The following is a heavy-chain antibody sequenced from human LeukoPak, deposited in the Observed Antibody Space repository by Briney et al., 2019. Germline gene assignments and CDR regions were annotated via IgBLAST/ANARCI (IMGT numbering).Heavy chain of an antibody. V-gene: IGHV3-7*01. CDR3: ASYIAVAAPYWYFDL. Sequence: GGSLRLSCAASGFTFSSYRMTWVRQAPGKGLEWVANIKQDGSEKYYVDSVKGRFTISRDNAKNSLYLQMNSLRAEDTAVYYCASYIAVAAPYWYFDLWGRGTLVTVSS. CDR1: GFTFSSYR. J-gene: IGHJ2*01. CDR2: IKQDGSEK. D-gene: IGHD6-19*01.